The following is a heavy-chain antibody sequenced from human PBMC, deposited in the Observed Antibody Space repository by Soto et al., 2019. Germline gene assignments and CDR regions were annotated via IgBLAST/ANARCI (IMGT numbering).Heavy chain of an antibody. CDR3: AKGVTMTTVTTVCDY. D-gene: IGHD4-17*01. CDR2: ISWNSGSI. CDR1: GFTFDDYA. Sequence: GGSLRLSCAASGFTFDDYAMHWVRQAPGKGLEWVSGISWNSGSIGYADSVKGRFTISRDNAKNSLYLQMNSLRAEDTALYYCAKGVTMTTVTTVCDYWGQGTLVTVSS. V-gene: IGHV3-9*01. J-gene: IGHJ4*02.